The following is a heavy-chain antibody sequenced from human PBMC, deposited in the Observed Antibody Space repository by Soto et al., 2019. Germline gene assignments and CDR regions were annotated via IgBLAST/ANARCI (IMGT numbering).Heavy chain of an antibody. V-gene: IGHV3-48*01. CDR2: ISSSSSTI. Sequence: EVQLVESGGGLVQPGGSLRLSCAASGFTFSSYSMNWVRQAPGKGLEWLSYISSSSSTIYYADSVKGRFTISRDNAKNSLYLQMNSLRAEYTAVYYCAREGSSSYSLNWFDPWGQGTLVTVSS. CDR3: AREGSSSYSLNWFDP. D-gene: IGHD6-6*01. J-gene: IGHJ5*02. CDR1: GFTFSSYS.